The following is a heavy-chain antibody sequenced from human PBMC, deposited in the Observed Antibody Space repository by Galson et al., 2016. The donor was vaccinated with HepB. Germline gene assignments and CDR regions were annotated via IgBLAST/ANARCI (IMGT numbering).Heavy chain of an antibody. Sequence: SLRLSCAASGFNFNTYDMNWVRQAPGKGLEWVSYISRTSSYIYYADSVRGRFTISRDHAKNSLFLQLNSLRAADTAIYYCARNMAGYNWIYFWGLGTLVNVSS. J-gene: IGHJ4*02. V-gene: IGHV3-21*01. CDR3: ARNMAGYNWIYF. CDR2: ISRTSSYI. CDR1: GFNFNTYD. D-gene: IGHD5-24*01.